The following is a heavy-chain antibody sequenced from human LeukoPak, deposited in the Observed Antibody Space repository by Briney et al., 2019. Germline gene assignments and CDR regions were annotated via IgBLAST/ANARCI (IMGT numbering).Heavy chain of an antibody. CDR3: PKGWLKSSLDGFDI. J-gene: IGHJ3*02. Sequence: GGTLRLSCAVSGFTFSSYAMSWVRPAPGKGLEWVSGTCGSGGSTYFADPVKGRFTFYRANSKNTSSLQMTLLPPEDTPFYYLPKGWLKSSLDGFDIWGEGTMVSVSS. CDR2: TCGSGGST. CDR1: GFTFSSYA. V-gene: IGHV3-23*01. D-gene: IGHD3-10*01.